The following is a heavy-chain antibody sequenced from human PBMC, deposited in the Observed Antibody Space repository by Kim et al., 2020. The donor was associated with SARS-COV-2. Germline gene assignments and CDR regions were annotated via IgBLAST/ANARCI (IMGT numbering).Heavy chain of an antibody. D-gene: IGHD2-15*01. CDR1: GFTFSNYG. J-gene: IGHJ1*01. Sequence: GGSLRLSCAASGFTFSNYGMSWVRQAPGKGLEWVATLRQDASGKFYVDSVKGRFTISRDNAENSLFLHMSSLRAEDTAVYYCARSISNREARRVGVYFHHWGQGTMVTVSS. V-gene: IGHV3-7*01. CDR3: ARSISNREARRVGVYFHH. CDR2: LRQDASGK.